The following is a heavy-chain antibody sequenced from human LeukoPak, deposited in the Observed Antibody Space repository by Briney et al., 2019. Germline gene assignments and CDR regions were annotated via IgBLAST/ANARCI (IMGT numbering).Heavy chain of an antibody. V-gene: IGHV3-30*18. CDR3: AKDFGGRGVDY. CDR1: GFTFSSYG. Sequence: PGGSLRLSCAASGFTFSSYGMHWVRQAPGKGLEWVAVISYDGSNKYYADSVKGRFTISRDNSKNTLYLQMNSLRAEDTAVYYCAKDFGGRGVDYWGQGTLVTVSS. CDR2: ISYDGSNK. D-gene: IGHD2-15*01. J-gene: IGHJ4*02.